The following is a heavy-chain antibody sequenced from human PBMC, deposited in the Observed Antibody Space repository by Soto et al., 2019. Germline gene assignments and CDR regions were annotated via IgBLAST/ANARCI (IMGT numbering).Heavy chain of an antibody. CDR1: GFTFSTYC. CDR3: AGLVAL. V-gene: IGHV3-7*01. Sequence: EVQLVESGGGLAQPGGSLRLSCAASGFTFSTYCMSWVRQAQGKGLEWVANIKQDGSEKNYVDSVKGRFTISSDNAKNLLYLHMNALRAEDAAVYYWAGLVALWGQGTLVTVSS. J-gene: IGHJ5*02. CDR2: IKQDGSEK.